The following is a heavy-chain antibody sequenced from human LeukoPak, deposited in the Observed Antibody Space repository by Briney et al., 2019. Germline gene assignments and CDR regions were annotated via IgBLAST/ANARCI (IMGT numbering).Heavy chain of an antibody. Sequence: VKVSCLASRCTFNGYYRHLVQQAPGQRLEWMGWINSNSGGTNYAQRFQGRVTMTRETSISTAYMELRRLRSDETAVYYCARGEQQLAAIDYWGQGTLVSVSS. CDR1: RCTFNGYY. CDR2: INSNSGGT. J-gene: IGHJ4*02. V-gene: IGHV1-2*02. D-gene: IGHD6-13*01. CDR3: ARGEQQLAAIDY.